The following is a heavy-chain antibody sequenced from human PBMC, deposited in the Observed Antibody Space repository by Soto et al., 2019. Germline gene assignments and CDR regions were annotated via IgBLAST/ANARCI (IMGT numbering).Heavy chain of an antibody. CDR1: GGSISSGGYY. CDR2: VYYSGIT. Sequence: QVQLQESGPGLVKPSQTLSLTCTVSGGSISSGGYYWSWIRQHPGRGLEWIGCVYYSGITYYNPSLKSRVTISXXTXKXXFSLRLSSVTAADTAVYYCARPLRGGSCYDFGLDVWGQGTTVTVSS. D-gene: IGHD5-12*01. J-gene: IGHJ6*02. V-gene: IGHV4-31*03. CDR3: ARPLRGGSCYDFGLDV.